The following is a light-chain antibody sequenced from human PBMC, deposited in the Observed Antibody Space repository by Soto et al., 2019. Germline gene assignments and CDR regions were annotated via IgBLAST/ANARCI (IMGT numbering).Light chain of an antibody. CDR1: QYIDY. CDR2: GAS. Sequence: EIVLTQSPDTLSLSPGERATLSCRASQYIDYLAWYQHRRGQAPRLLLSGASTRAPGIPDRFSGSGSGTDFTLTITNVEPEDFAMYYCQQYSASPYTFGQGTRLEIK. J-gene: IGKJ5*01. CDR3: QQYSASPYT. V-gene: IGKV3-20*01.